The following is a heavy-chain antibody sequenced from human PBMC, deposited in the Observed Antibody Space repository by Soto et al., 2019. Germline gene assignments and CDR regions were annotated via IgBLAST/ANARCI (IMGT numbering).Heavy chain of an antibody. D-gene: IGHD3-3*01. CDR1: GYTFTSYY. J-gene: IGHJ5*01. CDR3: AREVTSFGVGA. V-gene: IGHV1-46*01. Sequence: GASVKVSCKASGYTFTSYYMHWVRQAPGQGLEWMGIINPSGGSTSYAQKFQGRVTMTRDTSTSTVYMELSSVRSEDTAVYYCAREVTSFGVGAWGHGTLVTVSS. CDR2: INPSGGST.